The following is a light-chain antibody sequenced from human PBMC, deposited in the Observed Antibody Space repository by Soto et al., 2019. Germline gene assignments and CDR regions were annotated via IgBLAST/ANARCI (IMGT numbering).Light chain of an antibody. J-gene: IGKJ1*01. CDR1: QGISNY. Sequence: DIQMTQSPSSLSASVGDRVTITCRASQGISNYLAWYQQKPGKVPKLLIYAATTLQSGIPSRLSGSGSGTDFTLTISSLQPEDVATYYCQKYDSAPWTFDQGTKVEIK. V-gene: IGKV1-27*01. CDR3: QKYDSAPWT. CDR2: AAT.